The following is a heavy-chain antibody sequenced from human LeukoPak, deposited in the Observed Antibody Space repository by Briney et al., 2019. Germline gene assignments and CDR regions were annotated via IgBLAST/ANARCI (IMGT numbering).Heavy chain of an antibody. V-gene: IGHV1-2*02. Sequence: GASVKASCKASGYTFTGYYMHGVRQAPGQGLEWMGWISPNSGGTNYAEKFQGRVNMTRETSIRTAYMELSSLRSDDTAVYYCARDRAVATIGGVDYWGQGTLVTVSS. D-gene: IGHD5-12*01. CDR2: ISPNSGGT. CDR3: ARDRAVATIGGVDY. J-gene: IGHJ4*02. CDR1: GYTFTGYY.